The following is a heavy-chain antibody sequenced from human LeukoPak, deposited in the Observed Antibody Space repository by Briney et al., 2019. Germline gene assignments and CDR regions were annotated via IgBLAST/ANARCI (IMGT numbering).Heavy chain of an antibody. V-gene: IGHV3-7*01. J-gene: IGHJ4*02. CDR2: IKKDGSVK. CDR1: GFIISNYW. CDR3: ARDYR. Sequence: GGSLRLSCAASGFIISNYWMSWVRQAPGKGLEWVANIKKDGSVKSYVDSVKGRFTISRDNAKNPLYLQMNSLRAEDTAVYYCARDYRWGPGTLVTVSS. D-gene: IGHD1-14*01.